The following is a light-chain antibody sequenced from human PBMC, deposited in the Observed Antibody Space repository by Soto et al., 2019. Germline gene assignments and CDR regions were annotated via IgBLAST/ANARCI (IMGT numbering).Light chain of an antibody. CDR1: QNIYNS. CDR3: QESRSALWGT. V-gene: IGKV1-39*01. Sequence: DIQMTQSPSSLSASLGDRVTLTCRTSQNIYNSLNWYQQKAGRAPAVLIYGASNLQGGVPLRFSGSGSGTDFTPTISGLQPEDSATYYCQESRSALWGTCGQGTRWIS. J-gene: IGKJ1*01. CDR2: GAS.